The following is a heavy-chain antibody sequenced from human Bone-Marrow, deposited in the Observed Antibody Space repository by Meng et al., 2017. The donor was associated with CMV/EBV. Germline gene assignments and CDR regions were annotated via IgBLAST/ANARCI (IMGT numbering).Heavy chain of an antibody. J-gene: IGHJ4*02. Sequence: GGSLRLSCAASGFTFSSYHMNWVRQAPGKGLEWVSYISSGSHAIYYADSVKGRFTISRDNAKNSLYLQMNSLRAEDTSVYYCATDDGSYWGQGTLVTVSS. CDR3: ATDDGSY. CDR1: GFTFSSYH. CDR2: ISSGSHAI. V-gene: IGHV3-48*04. D-gene: IGHD2-2*03.